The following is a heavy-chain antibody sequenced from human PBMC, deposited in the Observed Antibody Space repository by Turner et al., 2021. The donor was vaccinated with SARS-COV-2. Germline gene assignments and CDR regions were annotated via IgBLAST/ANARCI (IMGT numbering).Heavy chain of an antibody. CDR3: ARSRGGSYVGGFDY. CDR2: ISYDGSNE. Sequence: VQLVESGGGLVQPGRSLRLSCAASGFTFSTYAMHWVRQAPGKGLEWVAVISYDGSNEYSADSVKGRFTISRDNSKNTLYLQMISLRAEDTAVYYCARSRGGSYVGGFDYWGQGTLVIVSS. CDR1: GFTFSTYA. V-gene: IGHV3-30*04. J-gene: IGHJ4*02. D-gene: IGHD1-26*01.